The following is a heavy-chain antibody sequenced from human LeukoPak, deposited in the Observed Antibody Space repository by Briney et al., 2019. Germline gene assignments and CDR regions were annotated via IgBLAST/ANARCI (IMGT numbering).Heavy chain of an antibody. J-gene: IGHJ4*02. V-gene: IGHV4-59*01. D-gene: IGHD1/OR15-1a*01. Sequence: PSETLSLTCTVSGGSISSYYWSWIRQPPGKGLEWIGYIYYSGSTNYNPSLKSRVTISVDTSKNQFSLKLSSVTAADTAVYYCAKVRSGNNYYFDYWGQGTLVTVSS. CDR3: AKVRSGNNYYFDY. CDR1: GGSISSYY. CDR2: IYYSGST.